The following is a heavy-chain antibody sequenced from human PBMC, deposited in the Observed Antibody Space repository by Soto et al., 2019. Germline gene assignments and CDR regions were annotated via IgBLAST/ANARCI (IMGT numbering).Heavy chain of an antibody. CDR2: ISAYNGNT. CDR3: ARDGITIFGENKNWFDP. V-gene: IGHV1-18*01. Sequence: ASVKVSCKASGYTFTSYGISWVRLAPGQGLEWMGWISAYNGNTNYAQKLQGRVTMTTDTSTSTAYMELRSLRSDDTAVYYCARDGITIFGENKNWFDPWGQGTLVTVSS. CDR1: GYTFTSYG. D-gene: IGHD3-3*01. J-gene: IGHJ5*02.